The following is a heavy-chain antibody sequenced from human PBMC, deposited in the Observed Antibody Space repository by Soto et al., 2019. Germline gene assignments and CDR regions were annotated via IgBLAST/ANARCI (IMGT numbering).Heavy chain of an antibody. V-gene: IGHV3-53*01. Sequence: EVQLVESGGGLIQPGVSLKLSCAASGFTVGNNYMSWVRQAPGKGLEWVSLIYSTGTTKYADSVKGRFTVSRDNAKNTLYLQMNSLRAEDTAVYYCAKDGRGSGSHYNSFGYWGQGTLVTGSS. D-gene: IGHD3-10*01. CDR2: IYSTGTT. J-gene: IGHJ4*02. CDR1: GFTVGNNY. CDR3: AKDGRGSGSHYNSFGY.